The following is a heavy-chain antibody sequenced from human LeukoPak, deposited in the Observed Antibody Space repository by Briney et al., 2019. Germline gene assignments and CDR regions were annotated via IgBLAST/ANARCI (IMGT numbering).Heavy chain of an antibody. CDR2: INHSGST. J-gene: IGHJ6*03. V-gene: IGHV4-34*01. CDR1: GGSFSGYY. Sequence: PSETLSLTCAVYGGSFSGYYWSWIRQPPGKGLEWIGEINHSGSTDYNPSLKSRVTISVDTSKNQFSLKLSSVTAADTAVYYCARHGLGYSGSYPKGYYYYYMDVWGKGTTVTVSS. D-gene: IGHD1-26*01. CDR3: ARHGLGYSGSYPKGYYYYYMDV.